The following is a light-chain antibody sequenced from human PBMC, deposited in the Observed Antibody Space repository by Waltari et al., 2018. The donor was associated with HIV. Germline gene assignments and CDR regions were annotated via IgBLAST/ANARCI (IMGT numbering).Light chain of an antibody. J-gene: IGLJ3*02. CDR3: QSADSSDTYSWV. CDR1: ALPKQY. CDR2: KDS. V-gene: IGLV3-25*03. Sequence: SYELTQPPSVSVSPGQTARITCSGDALPKQYAYWYKQKPGQAPVLVIYKDSERPAGIPGRCSGSSSGTTGTLTISGVQAEDEADYYCQSADSSDTYSWVFGGGTKLTVL.